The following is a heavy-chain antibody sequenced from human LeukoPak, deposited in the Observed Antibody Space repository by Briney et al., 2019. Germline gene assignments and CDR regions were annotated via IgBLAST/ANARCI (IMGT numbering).Heavy chain of an antibody. D-gene: IGHD6-19*01. Sequence: PGGSLRLSCAASGFTFTSYSMNWVRQAPGKGLEWVSTISDSGANTYYADSVRGRLTISRDNSKNTLYLQKNSLRADDTAIYYCAKSMTLQWRGFFDLWGRGTHVTVSS. CDR3: AKSMTLQWRGFFDL. CDR2: ISDSGANT. J-gene: IGHJ2*01. CDR1: GFTFTSYS. V-gene: IGHV3-23*01.